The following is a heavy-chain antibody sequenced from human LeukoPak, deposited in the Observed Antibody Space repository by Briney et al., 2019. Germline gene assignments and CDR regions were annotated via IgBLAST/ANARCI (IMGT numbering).Heavy chain of an antibody. CDR1: GFTVSSNY. Sequence: GGSLRLSCAASGFTVSSNYMSWVRQAPGKGLEWVSVIYSGGSTYYADSVKGRFTISRDNSKNTLYLQMNSLRAEDTAVYYCARVDSSSWYLEDYWGQGTLVTVSS. D-gene: IGHD6-13*01. J-gene: IGHJ4*02. CDR3: ARVDSSSWYLEDY. CDR2: IYSGGST. V-gene: IGHV3-66*01.